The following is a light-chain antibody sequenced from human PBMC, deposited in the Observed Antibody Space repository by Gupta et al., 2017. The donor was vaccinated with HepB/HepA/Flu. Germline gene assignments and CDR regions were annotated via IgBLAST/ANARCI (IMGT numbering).Light chain of an antibody. Sequence: EVVMTQSPDTLSVSPGKRATLACRASQSVSSNLAWYQQKPGQAPRLLIYGASTRATGIPTRFNGSGSGTEFTLTVSSLQSEDFAVFYCRQYNNWPRTFGQGTKVEIK. CDR1: QSVSSN. J-gene: IGKJ1*01. CDR2: GAS. V-gene: IGKV3-15*01. CDR3: RQYNNWPRT.